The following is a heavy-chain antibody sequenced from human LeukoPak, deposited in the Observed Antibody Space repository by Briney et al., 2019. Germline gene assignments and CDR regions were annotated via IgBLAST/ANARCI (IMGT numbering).Heavy chain of an antibody. D-gene: IGHD2-2*01. CDR1: GFIFSRFG. J-gene: IGHJ6*03. CDR3: AKVNVVVPAAEYYYYYMDV. CDR2: IRYDGSNK. Sequence: GGSLRLSCEASGFIFSRFGIHWVRQAPGKGLEWVAFIRYDGSNKYYADSVKGRFTISRDNSKNTLYLQMNSLRAEDTAVYYCAKVNVVVPAAEYYYYYMDVWGKGTTVTVSS. V-gene: IGHV3-30*02.